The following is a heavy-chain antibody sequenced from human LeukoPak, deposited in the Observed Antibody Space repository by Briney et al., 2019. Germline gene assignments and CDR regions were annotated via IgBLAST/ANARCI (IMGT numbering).Heavy chain of an antibody. Sequence: GGSLRLSCAASGFTFSSYGMHWVRQAPGKGLEWVAFIRYDGSNKYYADSVKGRFTISRDNSKNTLFLQMNSLRAEDTAVYYCAKDSGVVPAASRTSYNWFDPWGQGTLVTVSS. V-gene: IGHV3-30*02. J-gene: IGHJ5*02. CDR1: GFTFSSYG. CDR3: AKDSGVVPAASRTSYNWFDP. CDR2: IRYDGSNK. D-gene: IGHD2-2*01.